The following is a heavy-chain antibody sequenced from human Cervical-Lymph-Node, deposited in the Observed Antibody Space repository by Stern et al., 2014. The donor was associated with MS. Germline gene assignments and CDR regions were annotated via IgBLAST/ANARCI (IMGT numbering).Heavy chain of an antibody. V-gene: IGHV4-31*03. J-gene: IGHJ5*02. CDR3: ASRWSGTYYGQNWFDP. CDR2: IYYSGGT. Sequence: QVQLQESRPGLVKPSQTLSLTCTVSGGSISSGGHYWSWIRQHPGKGLEWIGYIYYSGGTFYNPSLKSRVSISLDTSKNQFSLKLSSVTAADTAVYYCASRWSGTYYGQNWFDPWGQGTLVTVSS. D-gene: IGHD1-26*01. CDR1: GGSISSGGHY.